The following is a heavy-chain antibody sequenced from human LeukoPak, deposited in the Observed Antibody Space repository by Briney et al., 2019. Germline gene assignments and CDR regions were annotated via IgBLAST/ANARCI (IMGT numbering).Heavy chain of an antibody. CDR2: IKSKTDGGTT. D-gene: IGHD6-6*01. J-gene: IGHJ5*02. CDR3: TSFTISSGFP. V-gene: IGHV3-15*07. Sequence: GGSLRLSCAASGFIFSKAWMNWVRQAPGKGLEWVGRIKSKTDGGTTDYAAPVKGRFSISRDDSTNTLYLQMNSLKAEDTAVYYCTSFTISSGFPWGQGTLVTVSS. CDR1: GFIFSKAW.